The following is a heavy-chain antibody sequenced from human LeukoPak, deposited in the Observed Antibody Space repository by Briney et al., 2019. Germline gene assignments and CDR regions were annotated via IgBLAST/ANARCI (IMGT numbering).Heavy chain of an antibody. Sequence: SETVSLTCAVSGRSISRGGYSLSWIRHPPGTGLEWIGYIYHSGSTYYNPPLKSRVTISVDRYKNQFSLKLSSVTAADTAVYYCASSVRYFDWFGFDPWGQGTLVTVSS. CDR2: IYHSGST. V-gene: IGHV4-30-2*01. CDR3: ASSVRYFDWFGFDP. D-gene: IGHD3-9*01. J-gene: IGHJ5*02. CDR1: GRSISRGGYS.